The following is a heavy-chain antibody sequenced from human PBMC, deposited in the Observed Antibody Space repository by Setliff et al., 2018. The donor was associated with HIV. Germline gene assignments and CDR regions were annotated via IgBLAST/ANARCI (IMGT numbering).Heavy chain of an antibody. CDR3: ARAVGASYATPYLDN. CDR2: IYLGETT. D-gene: IGHD1-26*01. J-gene: IGHJ4*02. CDR1: SGYMSGHF. V-gene: IGHV4-59*11. Sequence: SETLSLTCTVSSGYMSGHFWTWIRQTPGEGLEWIGNIYLGETTNYNPSLKSRATISLDTSKRQFSLHLSSVTAADTTVYYCARAVGASYATPYLDNWGRGTLVTVSS.